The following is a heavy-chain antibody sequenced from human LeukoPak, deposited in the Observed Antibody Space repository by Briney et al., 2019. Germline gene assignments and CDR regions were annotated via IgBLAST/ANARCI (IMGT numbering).Heavy chain of an antibody. Sequence: SETLSLTCTVSGGSISSYYWSWIRQPAGKGLEWIGRIYTSGSTNYNPSLKSRVTISIDTSRNQLSLKLSSVTAADTAVYYCAREVPYYDILTGYSSDYFDNWGQGTLVTVSS. V-gene: IGHV4-4*07. CDR2: IYTSGST. D-gene: IGHD3-9*01. J-gene: IGHJ4*02. CDR3: AREVPYYDILTGYSSDYFDN. CDR1: GGSISSYY.